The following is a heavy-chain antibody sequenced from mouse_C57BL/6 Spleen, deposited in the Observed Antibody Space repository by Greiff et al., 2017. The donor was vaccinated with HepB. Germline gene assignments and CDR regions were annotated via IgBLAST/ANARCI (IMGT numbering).Heavy chain of an antibody. D-gene: IGHD1-1*01. Sequence: VHVKQSGPELVKPGASVKIPCKASGYTFTDYNMDWVKQSRGKSLEWIGDINPNNGGTIYNQKFKGKATLTVDKSSSTAYMELRSLTSEDTAVYYCAYGSSPSYWYFDVWGTGTTVTVSS. CDR1: GYTFTDYN. CDR3: AYGSSPSYWYFDV. J-gene: IGHJ1*03. V-gene: IGHV1-18*01. CDR2: INPNNGGT.